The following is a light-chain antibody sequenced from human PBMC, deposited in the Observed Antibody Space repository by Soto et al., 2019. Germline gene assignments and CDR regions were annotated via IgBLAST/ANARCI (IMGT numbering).Light chain of an antibody. V-gene: IGKV3-11*01. CDR1: QSVSSY. CDR2: DAS. Sequence: EIVLTQSPATLSLSPGERATLSCRASQSVSSYLAWYQQKPGQAPRLLIYDASNRATGIPARFSGSGSGTDFTLTISSLEPEDFAVYYCQQYTNWRTFGQGTKVDIK. J-gene: IGKJ1*01. CDR3: QQYTNWRT.